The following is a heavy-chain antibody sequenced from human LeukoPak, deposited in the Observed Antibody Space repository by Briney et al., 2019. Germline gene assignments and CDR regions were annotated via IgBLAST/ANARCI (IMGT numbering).Heavy chain of an antibody. D-gene: IGHD5-24*01. Sequence: SETLSLTCTVSGYSISNGYYWDWIRQPPGKGLEWIGTFYHGGSTYYNPSLKSRVTISVDTSKNQFSLNLTSVTAADTAVYYCARDNSVRDEAWWFNPWGQGTLVTVSS. CDR1: GYSISNGYY. V-gene: IGHV4-38-2*02. J-gene: IGHJ5*02. CDR3: ARDNSVRDEAWWFNP. CDR2: FYHGGST.